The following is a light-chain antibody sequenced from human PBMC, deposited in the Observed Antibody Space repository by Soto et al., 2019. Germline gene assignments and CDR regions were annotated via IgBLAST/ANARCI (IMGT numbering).Light chain of an antibody. CDR3: QQRSNWPPIT. V-gene: IGKV3-11*01. Sequence: EIVLTQSPDTLSLSPGERASLSCRASQNIHSYLAWYQQKPGQAPRLLIYDASNRATRIPARFSGSGSGTDFTLTISSLEPEDFAVYYCQQRSNWPPITFGQGTRLEIK. CDR1: QNIHSY. CDR2: DAS. J-gene: IGKJ5*01.